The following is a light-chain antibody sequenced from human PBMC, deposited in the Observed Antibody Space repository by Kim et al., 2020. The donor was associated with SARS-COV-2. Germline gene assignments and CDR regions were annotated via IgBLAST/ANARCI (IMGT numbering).Light chain of an antibody. V-gene: IGKV1-17*01. CDR1: QDIRND. J-gene: IGKJ1*01. CDR2: AAS. Sequence: DIQMTQSPSSLSTSVGDRVTITCRASQDIRNDLGWYQHKPGKAPKRLIYAASNSQSGVPSRFSGSGSGTVFTLTISSLQPEDFATYYCLQHSDFPWTFGQGTKVDIK. CDR3: LQHSDFPWT.